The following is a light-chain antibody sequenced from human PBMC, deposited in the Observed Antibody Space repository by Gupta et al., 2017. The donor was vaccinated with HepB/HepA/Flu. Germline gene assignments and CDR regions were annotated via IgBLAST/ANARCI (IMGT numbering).Light chain of an antibody. CDR3: QQYYSTPYT. V-gene: IGKV4-1*01. CDR1: QSVLYRSKNKNY. Sequence: DIVMTQSSHSLAGSLGERATINCKSSQSVLYRSKNKNYLAWYQQKPGQPPKLLIYWASTRESGVPARFSGSGSGTDFTLTISSLQAEDVAVYYCQQYYSTPYTFGQGTKLEIK. J-gene: IGKJ2*01. CDR2: WAS.